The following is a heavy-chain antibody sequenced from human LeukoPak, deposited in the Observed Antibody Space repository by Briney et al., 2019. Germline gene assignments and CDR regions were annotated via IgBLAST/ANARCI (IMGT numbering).Heavy chain of an antibody. CDR2: MNPNSGNT. CDR3: ARKRRVAAAGTVWFDP. J-gene: IGHJ5*02. Sequence: ASVKVSCKASGGTFSSYAISWVRQATGQGLEWMGWMNPNSGNTGYAQKFQGRVTITRNTSISTAYMELSSLRSEDTAVYYCARKRRVAAAGTVWFDPWGQGTLVTVSS. D-gene: IGHD6-13*01. V-gene: IGHV1-8*03. CDR1: GGTFSSYA.